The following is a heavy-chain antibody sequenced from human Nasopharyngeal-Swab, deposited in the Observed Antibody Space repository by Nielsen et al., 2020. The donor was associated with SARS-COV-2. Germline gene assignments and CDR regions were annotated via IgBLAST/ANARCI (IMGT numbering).Heavy chain of an antibody. CDR3: ARGSHRSVWF. V-gene: IGHV6-1*01. D-gene: IGHD6-19*01. CDR1: WDSVSSNSAA. Sequence: SQILSLTCAISWDSVSSNSAAWHWIRQSPSRGLEWLGRTYYRSNWYNDYAVSVQSRITINPDTSKNQFSLQLNSVTPEDSAVYYCARGSHRSVWFWGQGTLVTVSS. CDR2: TYYRSNWYN. J-gene: IGHJ4*02.